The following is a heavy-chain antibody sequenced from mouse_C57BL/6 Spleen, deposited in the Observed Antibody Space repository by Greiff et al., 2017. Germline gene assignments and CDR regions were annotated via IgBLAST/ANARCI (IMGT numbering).Heavy chain of an antibody. Sequence: QVHVKQPGAELVMPGASVKLSCKASGYTFTSYWMHWVKQRPGQGLEWIGEIDPSDSYTNYNQKFKGKSTLTVDKSSSTAYMQLSSLTSEDSAVYYCARGDGYYGYWGQGTTLTVSS. CDR2: IDPSDSYT. J-gene: IGHJ2*01. CDR3: ARGDGYYGY. V-gene: IGHV1-69*01. D-gene: IGHD2-3*01. CDR1: GYTFTSYW.